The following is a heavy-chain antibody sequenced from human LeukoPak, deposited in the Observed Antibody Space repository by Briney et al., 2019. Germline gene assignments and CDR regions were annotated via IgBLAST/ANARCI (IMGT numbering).Heavy chain of an antibody. V-gene: IGHV3-21*01. D-gene: IGHD1-14*01. J-gene: IGHJ6*03. CDR2: ISSSSSYI. CDR3: ARGGKEEPGYYYMDV. CDR1: GFTFGSYS. Sequence: PGGSLRLPCAASGFTFGSYSMNWVRQAPGKGLEWVSSISSSSSYIYYADSVKGRFTISRDNAKNSLYLQMNSLRAEDTAVYYCARGGKEEPGYYYMDVWGKGTTVTVSS.